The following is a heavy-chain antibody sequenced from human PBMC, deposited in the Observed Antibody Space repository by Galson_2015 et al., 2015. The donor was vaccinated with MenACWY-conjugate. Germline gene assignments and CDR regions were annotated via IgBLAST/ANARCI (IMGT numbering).Heavy chain of an antibody. V-gene: IGHV3-7*01. CDR3: ARVRSQNGSGSFYTSSISSYYYYMDV. CDR1: GFPFSSYW. D-gene: IGHD3-10*01. J-gene: IGHJ6*03. CDR2: IKRDGSDK. Sequence: LRLSCAASGFPFSSYWMTWVRQAPGKGLEWVANIKRDGSDKYYVDSMKGRFTISRDNAKNSLYLQMNSLRAEDTAVYYCARVRSQNGSGSFYTSSISSYYYYMDVWGKGTTVTVSS.